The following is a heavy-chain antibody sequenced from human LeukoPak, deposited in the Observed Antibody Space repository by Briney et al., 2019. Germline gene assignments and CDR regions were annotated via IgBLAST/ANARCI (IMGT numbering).Heavy chain of an antibody. J-gene: IGHJ4*02. CDR2: NSSSSTI. V-gene: IGHV3-48*01. CDR3: ARVSSVQVVGSVN. D-gene: IGHD3-22*01. CDR1: GFTFSSYS. Sequence: GGSLRLSCAASGFTFSSYSMNWVRQAPGKGLEWVSYNSSSSTIYYADSVKGRFTISRDNAKNSLYLQMNSLRAEDTAVYYCARVSSVQVVGSVNWGQGTLVTVSS.